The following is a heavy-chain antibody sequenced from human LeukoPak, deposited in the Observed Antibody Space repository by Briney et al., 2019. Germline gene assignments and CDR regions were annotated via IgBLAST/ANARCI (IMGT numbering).Heavy chain of an antibody. CDR3: AREASYLEMATPFDY. Sequence: GGSLRLSCSASGFTFHTCSMNWVRQAPGKGLEWVSYISSSSSTIYYADSVKGRFTISRDNAKNSLYLQMNSLRAEDTAVYYCAREASYLEMATPFDYWGQGTLVTVSS. J-gene: IGHJ4*02. CDR1: GFTFHTCS. CDR2: ISSSSSTI. D-gene: IGHD5-24*01. V-gene: IGHV3-48*04.